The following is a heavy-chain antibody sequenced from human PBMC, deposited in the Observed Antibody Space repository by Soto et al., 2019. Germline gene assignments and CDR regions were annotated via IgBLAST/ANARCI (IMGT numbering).Heavy chain of an antibody. Sequence: PGGSLRLSCAASGFTFSSYAMSWVRQAPGKGLEWVSAISGSGGSTYYADSVKGRFTISRDNSKNTLYLQMNSLRAEDTAVYYCAKDFYDILTGYFLRGGFDPWGQGTLVTVSS. CDR1: GFTFSSYA. CDR2: ISGSGGST. J-gene: IGHJ5*02. CDR3: AKDFYDILTGYFLRGGFDP. D-gene: IGHD3-9*01. V-gene: IGHV3-23*01.